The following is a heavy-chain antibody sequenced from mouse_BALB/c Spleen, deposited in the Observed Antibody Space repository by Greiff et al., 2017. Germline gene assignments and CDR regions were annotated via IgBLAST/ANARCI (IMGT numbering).Heavy chain of an antibody. V-gene: IGHV1-15*01. CDR2: IDPETGGT. CDR3: TRGYYGWYFDV. Sequence: VQLQQSGAELVRPGASVTLSCKASGYTFTDYEMHWVKQTPVHGLEWIGAIDPETGGTAYNQKFKGKATLTADKSSSTAYMELRSLTSEDSAVYYCTRGYYGWYFDVWGAGTTVTVSS. J-gene: IGHJ1*01. CDR1: GYTFTDYE. D-gene: IGHD1-1*01.